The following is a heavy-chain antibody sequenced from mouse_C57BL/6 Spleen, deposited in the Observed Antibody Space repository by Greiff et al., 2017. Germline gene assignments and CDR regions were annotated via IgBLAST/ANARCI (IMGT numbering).Heavy chain of an antibody. CDR2: IDPENGDT. Sequence: VQLQQSGAELVRPGASVKLSCTASGFNIKDDYMHWVKQRPEQGLEWIGWIDPENGDTAYASTFQGKATITAATSSNTAYLQLNSRTSESTAVYYCTTEYSGSTRTNFDYWGQGTTLTVSS. CDR3: TTEYSGSTRTNFDY. J-gene: IGHJ2*01. CDR1: GFNIKDDY. D-gene: IGHD1-1*01. V-gene: IGHV14-4*01.